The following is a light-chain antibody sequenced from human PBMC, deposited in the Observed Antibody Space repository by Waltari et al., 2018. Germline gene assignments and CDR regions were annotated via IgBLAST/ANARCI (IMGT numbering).Light chain of an antibody. J-gene: IGLJ2*01. CDR3: CSRAGSSVV. V-gene: IGLV2-11*01. CDR1: SGDVGDYNY. Sequence: QSALTQPRSVSGSPGQSVTISCTGTSGDVGDYNYVSWYQEQPGKAPRLTSYDVSERPSGVPDRLSASKSGNTASLTISGLQAEDEGSYHCCSRAGSSVVFGGGTKLTVL. CDR2: DVS.